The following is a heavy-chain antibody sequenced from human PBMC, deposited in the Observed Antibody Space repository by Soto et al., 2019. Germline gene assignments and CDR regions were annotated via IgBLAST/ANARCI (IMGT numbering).Heavy chain of an antibody. Sequence: EVQLVESGGGLVQPGRSLRLSCAASGFTFDVYAMHSVRQAPGKGLVWVSGISWNSGSIGYADSVKGRFTITRDNTKNSLYMQKNSFGAEDATSYSFAKITIEGVVGQGAFDIWGQRTMVTVSS. V-gene: IGHV3-9*01. J-gene: IGHJ3*02. CDR2: ISWNSGSI. CDR3: AKITIEGVVGQGAFDI. CDR1: GFTFDVYA. D-gene: IGHD3-16*02.